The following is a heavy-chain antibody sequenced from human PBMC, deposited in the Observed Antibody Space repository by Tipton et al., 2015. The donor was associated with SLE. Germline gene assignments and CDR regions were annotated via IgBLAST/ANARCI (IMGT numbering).Heavy chain of an antibody. CDR2: INPNSGGT. J-gene: IGHJ4*02. CDR1: GYNFSDFY. Sequence: QLVQSGPEVKKPGASVKVSCKASGYNFSDFYIHWVRQAPGQGLEWMGWINPNSGGTNYAHKFQGRVTMTRDTSTGTVYMELSSLRSEDTAVYYCARDPAPAGARLDFWGQGTLVIVSS. CDR3: ARDPAPAGARLDF. V-gene: IGHV1-2*07. D-gene: IGHD3-10*01.